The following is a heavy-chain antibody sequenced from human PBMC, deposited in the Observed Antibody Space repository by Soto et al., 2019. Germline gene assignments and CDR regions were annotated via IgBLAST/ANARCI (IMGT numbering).Heavy chain of an antibody. J-gene: IGHJ4*02. CDR3: ARGYCSGGSCSIFDY. V-gene: IGHV3-53*04. CDR2: IYSGGST. D-gene: IGHD2-15*01. Sequence: EVQLVESGGGLVQPGGSLRLSCAASGFTVSSNYMSWVRQAPGKGLEWVSVIYSGGSTYYADSLKGRFTISRHNSKNTLYLQMNSLRAEDTAVYYCARGYCSGGSCSIFDYWGQGTLVTVSS. CDR1: GFTVSSNY.